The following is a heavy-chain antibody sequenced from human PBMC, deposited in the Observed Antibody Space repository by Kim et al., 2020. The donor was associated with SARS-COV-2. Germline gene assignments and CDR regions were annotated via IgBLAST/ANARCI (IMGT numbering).Heavy chain of an antibody. J-gene: IGHJ5*02. V-gene: IGHV3-23*01. CDR1: GFTFSSYA. D-gene: IGHD3-22*01. CDR2: ISGSGGST. CDR3: AKDPPHYYDSKHLLNWFDP. Sequence: GGSLRLSCAASGFTFSSYAMSWVRQAPGKGLEWVSAISGSGGSTYYADSVKGRFTISRDNSKNTLYLQMNSLRAEDTAVYYCAKDPPHYYDSKHLLNWFDPWGQGTLVTVSS.